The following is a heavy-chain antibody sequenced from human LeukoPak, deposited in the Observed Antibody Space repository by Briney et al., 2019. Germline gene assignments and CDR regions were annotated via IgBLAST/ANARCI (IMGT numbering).Heavy chain of an antibody. CDR3: ARVSSLGWWFDY. CDR2: IYYSGST. Sequence: SETLSLTCTVSGVSISSYYWSWIRQPPGKGLEWIGYIYYSGSTNYNPSLKSRVTISVDTSKNQFSLKLSSVTAADTAVYYCARVSSLGWWFDYWGQGTLVTVSS. J-gene: IGHJ4*02. CDR1: GVSISSYY. V-gene: IGHV4-59*01. D-gene: IGHD6-19*01.